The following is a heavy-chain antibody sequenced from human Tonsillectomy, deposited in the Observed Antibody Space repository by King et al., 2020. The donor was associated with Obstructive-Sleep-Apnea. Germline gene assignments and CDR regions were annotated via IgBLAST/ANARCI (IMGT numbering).Heavy chain of an antibody. J-gene: IGHJ4*02. D-gene: IGHD4-17*01. V-gene: IGHV1-2*02. Sequence: VQLVESGAEVKKPGASVKVSCKASGYTFTGYYIHWVRQAPGQGLEWMGWINPNSGGTNYAQKFQGRVTMTRDTSIITAYMERSRLISDDTAVYYCATVAVSTATYYFDYWGQGTLVTVSS. CDR2: INPNSGGT. CDR3: ATVAVSTATYYFDY. CDR1: GYTFTGYY.